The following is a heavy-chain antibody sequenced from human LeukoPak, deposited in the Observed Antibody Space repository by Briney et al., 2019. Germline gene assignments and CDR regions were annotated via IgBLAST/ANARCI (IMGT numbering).Heavy chain of an antibody. CDR3: ADRGDVDY. V-gene: IGHV4-34*01. D-gene: IGHD3-10*01. CDR1: GGSFSGYY. J-gene: IGHJ4*02. Sequence: SETLSLTCAVYGGSFSGYYWSWIRQPPGKGLEWIGEINHRRSTNYNPSLKSRVTMSVDTSKNQFSLNLSSVTAADTAVYYCADRGDVDYWGQGTLVTVSS. CDR2: INHRRST.